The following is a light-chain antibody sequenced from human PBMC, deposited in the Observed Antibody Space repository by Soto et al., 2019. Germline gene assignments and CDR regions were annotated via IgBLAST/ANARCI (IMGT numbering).Light chain of an antibody. J-gene: IGKJ3*01. CDR1: QDIRNF. V-gene: IGKV1-27*01. CDR3: QKYSSVPV. CDR2: AAS. Sequence: DIQMTQSPTSLSASVGDRVTITCRASQDIRNFVAWYQQKPGKAPKLLISAASTLQSGVPSRFSGSGSGTDFTLTINCLQPEAVATYSCQKYSSVPVFGPGTKVQIK.